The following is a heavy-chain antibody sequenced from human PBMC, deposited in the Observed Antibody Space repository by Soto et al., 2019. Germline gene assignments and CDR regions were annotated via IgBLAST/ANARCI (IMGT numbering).Heavy chain of an antibody. CDR3: ATVKPVTATFYYYSGMDV. V-gene: IGHV4-39*01. CDR2: IYYSGST. J-gene: IGHJ6*02. Sequence: SETLSLTCSVSGGSISSSSYYWGWIRQPPGKGLEWIGSIYYSGSTYYNPSLKSRVTISVDTSKNQFSLKLSPVTAADTAVYSCATVKPVTATFYYYSGMDVWGQGTTVTVSS. D-gene: IGHD2-21*02. CDR1: GGSISSSSYY.